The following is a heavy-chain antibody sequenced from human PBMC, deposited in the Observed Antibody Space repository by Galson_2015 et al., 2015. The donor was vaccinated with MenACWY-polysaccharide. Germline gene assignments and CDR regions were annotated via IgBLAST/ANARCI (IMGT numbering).Heavy chain of an antibody. V-gene: IGHV2-70*01. CDR1: GFSLSTSGMC. D-gene: IGHD6-6*01. J-gene: IGHJ6*02. CDR3: ARIPRITSSSSETYYYYYYGMDV. Sequence: PALVKPTQTLTLTCTFSGFSLSTSGMCVSWIRQPPGKALEWLALIDWDDDKYYSTSLKTRLTISKDTSKNQVVLTMTNMDPVDTATYYCARIPRITSSSSETYYYYYYGMDVWGQGTMVTVSS. CDR2: IDWDDDK.